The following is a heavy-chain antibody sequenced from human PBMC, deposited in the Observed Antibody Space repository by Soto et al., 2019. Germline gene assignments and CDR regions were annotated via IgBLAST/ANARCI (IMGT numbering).Heavy chain of an antibody. V-gene: IGHV4-31*03. CDR3: ARDGRSSRVSYYGMDV. Sequence: QVQLQESGPGLVKPSQTLSLTCTVSGGSISSGGYYWSWIRQHPGKGLEWIGYIYYSGSTYHNPSLKSRVTISVDTSKNQFSLKLSSVTAADTAVYYCARDGRSSRVSYYGMDVWGQGTTVTVSS. CDR2: IYYSGST. J-gene: IGHJ6*02. CDR1: GGSISSGGYY. D-gene: IGHD6-6*01.